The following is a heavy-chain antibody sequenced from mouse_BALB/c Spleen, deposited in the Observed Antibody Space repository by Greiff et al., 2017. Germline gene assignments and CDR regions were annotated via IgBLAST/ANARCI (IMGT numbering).Heavy chain of an antibody. CDR2: ISYSGST. D-gene: IGHD2-14*01. CDR3: ASLYYRYDGFAY. V-gene: IGHV3-2*02. Sequence: EVKLVESGPGLVKPSQSLSLTCTVTGYSITSDYAWNWIRQFPGNKLEWMGYISYSGSTSYNPSLKSRISITRDTSKNQFFLQLNSVTTEDTATYYCASLYYRYDGFAYWGQGTLVTVSA. J-gene: IGHJ3*01. CDR1: GYSITSDYA.